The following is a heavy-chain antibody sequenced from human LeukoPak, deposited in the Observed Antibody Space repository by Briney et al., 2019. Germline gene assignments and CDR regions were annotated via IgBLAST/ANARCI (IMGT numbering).Heavy chain of an antibody. CDR1: GGSISSGGYY. J-gene: IGHJ6*04. D-gene: IGHD2-2*01. V-gene: IGHV4-31*03. Sequence: PSETLSLTCTVSGGSISSGGYYWSWIRQHPGKGLEWIGYIYYSGSTYYNPSLKSRFTKSVDTAKNQFSLKLSSVTAADTAVYYCARGYCSSTSCYARSYYYYYGMDVWGKGTTVTVSS. CDR3: ARGYCSSTSCYARSYYYYYGMDV. CDR2: IYYSGST.